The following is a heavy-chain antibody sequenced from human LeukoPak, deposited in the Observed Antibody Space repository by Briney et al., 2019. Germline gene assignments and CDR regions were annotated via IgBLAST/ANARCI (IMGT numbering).Heavy chain of an antibody. CDR1: GFTFDEYA. Sequence: PGGSLRLSCAASGFTFDEYAMHWVRHAPGKGVEWVSLISGDGGSTYYADSVKGRFTISRDNSKNSLYLQMNSLRTEDTALYYCAKVSPMSSIAAFDYWGQGTLVTVSS. V-gene: IGHV3-43*02. CDR2: ISGDGGST. CDR3: AKVSPMSSIAAFDY. D-gene: IGHD6-6*01. J-gene: IGHJ4*02.